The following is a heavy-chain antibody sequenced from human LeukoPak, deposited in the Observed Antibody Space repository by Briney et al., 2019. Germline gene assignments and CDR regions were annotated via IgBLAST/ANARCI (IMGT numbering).Heavy chain of an antibody. J-gene: IGHJ3*02. CDR1: GGSISSGGYS. D-gene: IGHD3-22*01. CDR3: ARDGYYYDSSGYNHDAFDI. V-gene: IGHV4-30-2*01. Sequence: PSETLSLTCAVSGGSISSGGYSWSWIRQPPGKGLEWIGYIYHSGSTYYNPSLKSRVTISVDRSKNQFSLKLSSVIAADTAVYYCARDGYYYDSSGYNHDAFDIWGQGTMVTVSS. CDR2: IYHSGST.